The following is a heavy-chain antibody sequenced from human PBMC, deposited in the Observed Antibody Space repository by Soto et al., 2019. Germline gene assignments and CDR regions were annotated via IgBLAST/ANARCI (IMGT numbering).Heavy chain of an antibody. Sequence: SETLSLTCTVSGGSISSSGYYWGWIRQPPGKGLEWIGSIYYSGSTYYNPSLKSRVTISVDTSKNQFSLKLSSVTAADTAVYYCARIRSRGVDFWSGYSWGCVDVWGQGTTVTVSS. CDR1: GGSISSSGYY. CDR3: ARIRSRGVDFWSGYSWGCVDV. V-gene: IGHV4-39*01. CDR2: IYYSGST. J-gene: IGHJ6*02. D-gene: IGHD3-3*01.